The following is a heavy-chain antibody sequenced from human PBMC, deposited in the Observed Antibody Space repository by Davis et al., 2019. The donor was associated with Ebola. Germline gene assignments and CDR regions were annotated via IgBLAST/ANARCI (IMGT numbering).Heavy chain of an antibody. CDR2: ISGGGSST. CDR3: EKGGRSPLHQIDY. J-gene: IGHJ4*02. V-gene: IGHV3-23*01. CDR1: ALSFSSYV. Sequence: PGGSLRLSCAASALSFSSYVMTSVRQAPGKGLNSVSTISGGGSSTYYADSVKGRFTISRDKSKNTMYQQMNSMRDEDTAVYYCEKGGRSPLHQIDYWGQGTLVTVSS. D-gene: IGHD3-16*01.